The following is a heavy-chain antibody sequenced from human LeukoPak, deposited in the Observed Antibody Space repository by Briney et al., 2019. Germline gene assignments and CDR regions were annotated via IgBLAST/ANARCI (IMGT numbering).Heavy chain of an antibody. D-gene: IGHD3-10*01. CDR2: MNPSNGNT. CDR1: GYTFTNYD. CDR3: ARDYYGSGSSRGY. V-gene: IGHV1-8*01. Sequence: GASVKVSCKASGYTFTNYDINWVRQGYGQGLGWKGWMNPSNGNTGYAQKFQGRVTMTKNTSISTAYIELSSLRSEDTAVYYCARDYYGSGSSRGYWGQGTLVTVSS. J-gene: IGHJ4*02.